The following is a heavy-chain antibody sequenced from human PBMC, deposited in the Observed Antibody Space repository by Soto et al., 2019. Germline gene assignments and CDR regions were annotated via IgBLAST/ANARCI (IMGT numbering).Heavy chain of an antibody. V-gene: IGHV3-33*01. Sequence: ESGGGVVQPGTSLRLSCAASGFTFSTYGMHWVRQAPGKGLDWVALIWYDGSRTHYAESVKGRFIISRDNSKNTLFLQMNSLRVEDTAVYYCAREQIGVAGSTYDYWGQGTLVTVSS. CDR2: IWYDGSRT. CDR1: GFTFSTYG. J-gene: IGHJ4*02. D-gene: IGHD6-19*01. CDR3: AREQIGVAGSTYDY.